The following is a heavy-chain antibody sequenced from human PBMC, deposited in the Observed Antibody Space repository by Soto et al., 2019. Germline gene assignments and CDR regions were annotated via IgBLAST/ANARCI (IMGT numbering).Heavy chain of an antibody. Sequence: GGSLRLSCAAAGFTFNNYWMTWVRQAPGKGLEWVANMNEDGSARYYVDSVKGRFTISRDNAEDSLFLQMNSLRAEDTAVYYCARDRPYYDFWSGYPPTAIDYWGQGTLVTVSS. CDR3: ARDRPYYDFWSGYPPTAIDY. D-gene: IGHD3-3*01. J-gene: IGHJ4*02. CDR1: GFTFNNYW. CDR2: MNEDGSAR. V-gene: IGHV3-7*01.